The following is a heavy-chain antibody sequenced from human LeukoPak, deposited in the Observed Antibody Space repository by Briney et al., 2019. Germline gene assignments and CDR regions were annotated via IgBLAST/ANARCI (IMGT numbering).Heavy chain of an antibody. CDR1: GFTFSSYG. D-gene: IGHD5-12*01. Sequence: GRSLRLSCAASGFTFSSYGMHWVRQAPGEGLEWVSVIYSGGSTYYADSVKGRFTISRDNSKNTLYLQMNSLRAEDTAVYYCASRDGYNLDYYYGMDVWGQGTTVTVSS. J-gene: IGHJ6*02. V-gene: IGHV3-NL1*01. CDR3: ASRDGYNLDYYYGMDV. CDR2: IYSGGST.